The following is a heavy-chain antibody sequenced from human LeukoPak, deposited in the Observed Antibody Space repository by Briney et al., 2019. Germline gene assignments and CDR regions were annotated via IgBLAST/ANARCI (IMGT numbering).Heavy chain of an antibody. CDR3: ARGDYVWGSYRPYDAFDI. Sequence: GGSLRLSCAASGFTFSSYAMSWIRQAPGKGLEWVSYISSSGSTIYYADSVKGRFTISRDNAKNSLYLQMNSLRAEDTAVYYCARGDYVWGSYRPYDAFDIWGQGTMVTVSS. V-gene: IGHV3-11*01. J-gene: IGHJ3*02. D-gene: IGHD3-16*02. CDR2: ISSSGSTI. CDR1: GFTFSSYA.